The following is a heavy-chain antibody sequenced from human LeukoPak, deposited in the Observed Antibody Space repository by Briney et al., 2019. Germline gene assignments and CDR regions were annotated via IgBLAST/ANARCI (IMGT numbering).Heavy chain of an antibody. J-gene: IGHJ3*02. CDR2: IYYSGST. Sequence: SETLSLTCTVSGGSISSSSYYWGWIRQPPGEGLEWIGSIYYSGSTYYNPSLKSRVTISVDTSKNQFSLKLSSVTAADTAVYYCARLAQRDSSGYYAFDIWGQGTMVTVSS. CDR1: GGSISSSSYY. V-gene: IGHV4-39*01. D-gene: IGHD3-22*01. CDR3: ARLAQRDSSGYYAFDI.